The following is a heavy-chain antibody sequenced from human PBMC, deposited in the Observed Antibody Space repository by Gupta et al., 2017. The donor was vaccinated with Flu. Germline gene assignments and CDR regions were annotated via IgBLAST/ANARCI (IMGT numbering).Heavy chain of an antibody. CDR3: ARRIKDSVYYYLDD. D-gene: IGHD2-15*01. V-gene: IGHV1-8*01. CDR2: INPNSGNT. CDR1: GYTFSSYD. Sequence: QVQLVQSGAEVQKPGDSVKVSCKASGYTFSSYDINGVRQASGQGPEWMGWINPNSGNTGYAQKFQGRVTRTRNNSISTAYMELTSLKSEDTAVYYCARRIKDSVYYYLDDCGRGTAVTVSS. J-gene: IGHJ6*03.